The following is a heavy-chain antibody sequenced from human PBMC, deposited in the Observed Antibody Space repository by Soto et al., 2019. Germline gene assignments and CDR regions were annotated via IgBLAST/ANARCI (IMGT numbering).Heavy chain of an antibody. Sequence: EVQLVESGGGLVKPGESLRLSCAASGCSFSSYTMNWVRQAPGKGLQWVSSITNRGTHTYSADSVKGRFTISRDNDKNSLYLQMNNLRADDTAIYFCARAHEVAWFDSWGLGTLVTVTS. CDR1: GCSFSSYT. CDR2: ITNRGTHT. CDR3: ARAHEVAWFDS. D-gene: IGHD2-15*01. V-gene: IGHV3-21*01. J-gene: IGHJ5*01.